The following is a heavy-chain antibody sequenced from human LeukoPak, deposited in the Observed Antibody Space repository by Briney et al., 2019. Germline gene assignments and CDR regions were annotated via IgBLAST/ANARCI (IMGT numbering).Heavy chain of an antibody. D-gene: IGHD3-10*01. CDR3: ASALYGSGSYYNEPDFDY. CDR2: IYYSGST. Sequence: PSQTLSLTCAVSRGSISSGGYYWSWIRQHPGRGLEWIGYIYYSGSTYYNPSLKSRVTIAVATSKNQFSLKLSSVTAADTAVYYCASALYGSGSYYNEPDFDYWGQGTLVTVSS. CDR1: RGSISSGGYY. V-gene: IGHV4-31*11. J-gene: IGHJ4*02.